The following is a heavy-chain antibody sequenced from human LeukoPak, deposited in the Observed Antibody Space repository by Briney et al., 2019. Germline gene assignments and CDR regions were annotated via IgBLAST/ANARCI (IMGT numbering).Heavy chain of an antibody. D-gene: IGHD5-12*01. J-gene: IGHJ6*03. Sequence: PSQTLSLTCTVSGGSISSGSYYWSWIRQPAGKGLEWIGRIYTSGSTNYNPSLKSRVTISVDTSKNQFSLKLSSVTAADTAVYYCARDRGGVATIPIYSPKGQNYYYYMDVWGKGTTVTVSS. CDR1: GGSISSGSYY. CDR3: ARDRGGVATIPIYSPKGQNYYYYMDV. CDR2: IYTSGST. V-gene: IGHV4-61*02.